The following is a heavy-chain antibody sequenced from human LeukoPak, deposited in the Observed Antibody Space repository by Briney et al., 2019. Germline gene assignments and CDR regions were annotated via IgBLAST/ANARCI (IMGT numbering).Heavy chain of an antibody. D-gene: IGHD6-13*01. V-gene: IGHV4-39*01. Sequence: PSETLSLTCTVSGGSISSSSNYWGWIRQPPGKGLEWIGSIYYSGSTYYNPSLKSRVTISVDTSKNQFSLKLTSVTAADTAVYCCVRPSGGSRHWFDPWGQGTLVTVSS. CDR1: GGSISSSSNY. J-gene: IGHJ5*02. CDR2: IYYSGST. CDR3: VRPSGGSRHWFDP.